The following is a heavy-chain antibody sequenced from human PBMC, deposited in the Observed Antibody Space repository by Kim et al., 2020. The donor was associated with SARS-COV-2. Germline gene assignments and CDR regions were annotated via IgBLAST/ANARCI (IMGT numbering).Heavy chain of an antibody. CDR3: ARGGYSYGLRAFDI. V-gene: IGHV4-34*01. J-gene: IGHJ3*02. Sequence: NPSLKSRVTISVDTSKNQFSLKLSSVTAADTAVYYCARGGYSYGLRAFDIWGQGTMVTVSS. D-gene: IGHD5-18*01.